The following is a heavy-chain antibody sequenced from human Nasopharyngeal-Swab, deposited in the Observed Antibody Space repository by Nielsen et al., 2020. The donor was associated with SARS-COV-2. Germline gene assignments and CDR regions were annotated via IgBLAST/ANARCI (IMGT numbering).Heavy chain of an antibody. V-gene: IGHV3-23*01. CDR1: GFSLNRYA. CDR2: ISASGRAT. Sequence: GGSLRLSCVAFGFSLNRYAMIWVRQAPGKGLEWVSGISASGRATYYADSVEGRLTISRDNSRDTLSLQMNNLSAEDTAVYYCAKGYGRPAPSTYFDNWGQGTLVTVSS. CDR3: AKGYGRPAPSTYFDN. D-gene: IGHD2-8*01. J-gene: IGHJ4*02.